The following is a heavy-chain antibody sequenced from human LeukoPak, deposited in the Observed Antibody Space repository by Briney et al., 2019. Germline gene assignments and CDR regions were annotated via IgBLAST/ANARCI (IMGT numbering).Heavy chain of an antibody. J-gene: IGHJ6*03. CDR1: GLTFSNAW. D-gene: IGHD4-17*01. Sequence: GGSLRLSCAVSGLTFSNAWMSWVRQVPGKGLEWVGRIKRKSDGGTTDYAAPVKGRFTISRDDSKNTLYLQMNGLRAEDTAVYYCARGRNYGDYGSFVVYYYYYMDVWGKGTTVTISS. CDR3: ARGRNYGDYGSFVVYYYYYMDV. CDR2: IKRKSDGGTT. V-gene: IGHV3-15*01.